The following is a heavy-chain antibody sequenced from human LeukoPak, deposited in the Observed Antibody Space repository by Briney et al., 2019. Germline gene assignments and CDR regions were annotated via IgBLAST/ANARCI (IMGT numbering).Heavy chain of an antibody. Sequence: GESLKISCEGSGYSFNNYWIVWVRQMPGEGLEWMGIIYPGDSDTRYSPSFQGQVTISADKSISTAYLQWSSLKASDTAMYYCARRKGGSSWANNWFDPWGQGTLVTVSS. D-gene: IGHD6-13*01. CDR3: ARRKGGSSWANNWFDP. V-gene: IGHV5-51*01. J-gene: IGHJ5*02. CDR2: IYPGDSDT. CDR1: GYSFNNYW.